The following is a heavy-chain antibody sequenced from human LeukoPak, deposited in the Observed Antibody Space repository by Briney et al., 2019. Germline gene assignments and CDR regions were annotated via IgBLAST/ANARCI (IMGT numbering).Heavy chain of an antibody. CDR1: GGSISSYY. Sequence: SETLSLTCTVSGGSISSYYWSWIRQPAGKGLEWIGRIYTSGSTNYNPSLKSRVTMSVDTSKNQFSLKLSSVTAADTAVYYCAKEMYSSGWSGNSFDYWGQGTLVTVSS. CDR2: IYTSGST. J-gene: IGHJ4*02. CDR3: AKEMYSSGWSGNSFDY. V-gene: IGHV4-4*07. D-gene: IGHD6-19*01.